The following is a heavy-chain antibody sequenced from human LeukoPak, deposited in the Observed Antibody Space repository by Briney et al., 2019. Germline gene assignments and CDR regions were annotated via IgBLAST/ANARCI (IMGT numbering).Heavy chain of an antibody. Sequence: GGPLRLSCAASGFTLSSYSMHWVRQAPGKGLEYVSAISANGDSTYYANSVEGRFIISRDNSKNTLYLQMGSLRAEDMAVYYCARVVDTGYFDFWGQGTLVTVSS. CDR3: ARVVDTGYFDF. CDR2: ISANGDST. D-gene: IGHD1-26*01. V-gene: IGHV3-64*01. J-gene: IGHJ4*02. CDR1: GFTLSSYS.